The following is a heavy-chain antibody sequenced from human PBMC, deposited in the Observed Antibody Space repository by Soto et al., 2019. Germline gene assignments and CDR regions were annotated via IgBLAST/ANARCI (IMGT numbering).Heavy chain of an antibody. D-gene: IGHD3-22*01. Sequence: SETLSLTCTVSGGSISSGGYYWSWTRQHPGKGLEWIGYIYYSGSTYYNPSLKSRVTISVDTSKNQFSLKLSSVTAADTAVYYCARGRDYYDSSGYYYKAPPVFDIWGQGTMVTVSS. J-gene: IGHJ3*02. CDR2: IYYSGST. V-gene: IGHV4-30-4*08. CDR1: GGSISSGGYY. CDR3: ARGRDYYDSSGYYYKAPPVFDI.